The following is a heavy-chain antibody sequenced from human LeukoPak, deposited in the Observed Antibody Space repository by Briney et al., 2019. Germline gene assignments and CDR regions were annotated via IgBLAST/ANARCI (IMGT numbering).Heavy chain of an antibody. J-gene: IGHJ3*02. CDR1: GFTFSSYA. D-gene: IGHD4-17*01. Sequence: AGGSLRLSCAASGFTFSSYAMHWVRQAPGKGLEWVAVISYDGSNKYHADSVKGRFTISRDNAKNSLYLQMNSLGAEDTALYFCARDMTTVTMVPDAFDIWGQGTMVTVSS. CDR3: ARDMTTVTMVPDAFDI. CDR2: ISYDGSNK. V-gene: IGHV3-30-3*01.